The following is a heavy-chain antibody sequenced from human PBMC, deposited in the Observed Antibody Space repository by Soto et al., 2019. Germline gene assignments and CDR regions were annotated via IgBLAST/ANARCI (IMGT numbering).Heavy chain of an antibody. J-gene: IGHJ4*02. CDR3: ARGMTTVTTYDY. V-gene: IGHV4-59*01. CDR2: IHNSGIT. D-gene: IGHD4-4*01. Sequence: SLTCTVSGGSITGYHWSWIRQPPGKGLEWIGYIHNSGITNYNPSLQSRVTISVDTSKNHFSLKLTSVTASDTAVYYCARGMTTVTTYDYWGQGTLVTVSS. CDR1: GGSITGYH.